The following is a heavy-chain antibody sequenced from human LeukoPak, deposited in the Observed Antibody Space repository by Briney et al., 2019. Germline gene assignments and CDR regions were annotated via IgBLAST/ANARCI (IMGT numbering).Heavy chain of an antibody. CDR1: GFTFSSYA. V-gene: IGHV3-30-3*01. CDR2: IPYDGSNK. CDR3: ARPYYYDSSSYYFDY. Sequence: GGSLRLSCAASGFTFSSYAMHWVRQAPGKGLEWVAVIPYDGSNKYYADSVKGRFTISRDNSKNTLYLQMNSLRAEDTAVYYCARPYYYDSSSYYFDYWGQGTLVTVSS. J-gene: IGHJ4*02. D-gene: IGHD3-22*01.